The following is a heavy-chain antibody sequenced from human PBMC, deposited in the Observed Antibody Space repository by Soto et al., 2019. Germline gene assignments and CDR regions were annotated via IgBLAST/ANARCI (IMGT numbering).Heavy chain of an antibody. V-gene: IGHV3-30*04. CDR2: ISYDGSNK. D-gene: IGHD1-26*01. CDR1: GFTFSSYA. J-gene: IGHJ6*02. CDR3: ARRGIVGATYFYYGMDV. Sequence: GGSLRLSCAASGFTFSSYAMHWVRQAPGKGLEWVAVISYDGSNKYYADSVKGRFTIARDNSKNTLYLQMNSLRAEDTAVYYCARRGIVGATYFYYGMDVCGQGTTVTVPS.